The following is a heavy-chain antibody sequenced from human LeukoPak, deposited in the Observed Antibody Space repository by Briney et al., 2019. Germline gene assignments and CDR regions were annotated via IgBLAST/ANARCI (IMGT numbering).Heavy chain of an antibody. CDR2: IYHSGST. V-gene: IGHV4-4*02. D-gene: IGHD2-15*01. CDR3: ARDRYCSGGSCFDY. CDR1: GGSISSSNW. Sequence: PSETLSLTCAVSGGSISSSNWWSGGRPPPGKGEEWIGEIYHSGSTNYNPSIKRRVTISVHKSNTQFSLNLSSVTAADTAVYYCARDRYCSGGSCFDYWGQGTLVTVSS. J-gene: IGHJ4*02.